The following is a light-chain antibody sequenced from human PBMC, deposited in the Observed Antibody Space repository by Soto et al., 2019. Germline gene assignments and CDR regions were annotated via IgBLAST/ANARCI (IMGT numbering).Light chain of an antibody. Sequence: QSVLTQPASVSGSPGQSITISCTGTSSDVGGYNYVSWYQQHPGKAPKLMIYEVSNRPSGVSNRFSGSKSGNTASLTISGLQAEDEADYYCSSYTSSSTLVVFGGGPKLTV. CDR3: SSYTSSSTLVV. J-gene: IGLJ2*01. CDR1: SSDVGGYNY. V-gene: IGLV2-14*01. CDR2: EVS.